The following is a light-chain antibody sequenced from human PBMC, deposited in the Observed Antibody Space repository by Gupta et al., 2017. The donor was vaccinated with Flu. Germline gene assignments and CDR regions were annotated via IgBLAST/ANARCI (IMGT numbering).Light chain of an antibody. J-gene: IGKJ5*01. CDR3: QQYVTTFRT. CDR1: HSILEKSNNHDY. CDR2: WAS. Sequence: IVITQSPDSLAVALGERVTINCQCSHSILEKSNNHDYLAWFQQKPGQPPKLLIYWASTRTFGVPDRFSGSASGTDFTLTISSLQAEDVAVYYCQQYVTTFRTFGQGTRVEIK. V-gene: IGKV4-1*01.